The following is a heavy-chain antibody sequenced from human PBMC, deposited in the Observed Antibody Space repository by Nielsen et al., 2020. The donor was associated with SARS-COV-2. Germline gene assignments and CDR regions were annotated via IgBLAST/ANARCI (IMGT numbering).Heavy chain of an antibody. CDR3: AKDGHSSGWYGAPDY. Sequence: SLKISCAASGFTFDDCAMHWVRQAPGKGLEWVSGISWNSGSIGYADSVKGRFTISRDNAKNSLYLQMNSLRAEDTALYYCAKDGHSSGWYGAPDYWGQGTLVTVSS. D-gene: IGHD6-19*01. V-gene: IGHV3-9*01. CDR2: ISWNSGSI. CDR1: GFTFDDCA. J-gene: IGHJ4*02.